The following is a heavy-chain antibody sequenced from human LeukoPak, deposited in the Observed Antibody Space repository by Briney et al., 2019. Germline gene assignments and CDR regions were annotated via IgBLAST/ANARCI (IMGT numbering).Heavy chain of an antibody. CDR2: INYSGNS. V-gene: IGHV4-59*08. CDR3: ARPGYSSSWSPIDY. D-gene: IGHD6-13*01. CDR1: GGSFSDNY. Sequence: SETLSLTCAVSGGSFSDNYWSWIRQSPGKGLEWIAYINYSGNSHYNPSLKSRVTISVDTSKNQFSLKLSSVTAADTAVYYCARPGYSSSWSPIDYWGQGTLVTVSS. J-gene: IGHJ4*02.